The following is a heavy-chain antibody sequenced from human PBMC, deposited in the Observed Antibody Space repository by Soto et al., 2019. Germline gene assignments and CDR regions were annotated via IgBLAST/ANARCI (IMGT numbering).Heavy chain of an antibody. CDR1: AFPCTSSA. V-gene: IGHV1-58*01. D-gene: IGHD3-3*01. CDR2: IVVGSGNT. Sequence: SVKVSCTASAFPCTSSALHWGRQARGQRLEWIGWIVVGSGNTNYAQKFQERVTITRDMSTSTAYMELSSLRSEDTAVYYCAADNYDFWSGHAADYYGMDVWGQGTTVTVSS. J-gene: IGHJ6*02. CDR3: AADNYDFWSGHAADYYGMDV.